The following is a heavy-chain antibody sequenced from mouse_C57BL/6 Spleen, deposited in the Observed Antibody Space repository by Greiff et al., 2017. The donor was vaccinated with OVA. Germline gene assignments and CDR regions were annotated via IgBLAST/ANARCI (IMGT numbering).Heavy chain of an antibody. V-gene: IGHV2-2*01. CDR2: IWSGGST. CDR1: GFSLTSYG. Sequence: VKLVESGPGLVQPSQSLSITCTVSGFSLTSYGVHWVRQSPGKGLEWLGVIWSGGSTDYNAAFISRLSISKDNSKSQVFFKMNSLQADDTAIDYCARNPYRRDAMDYWGQGTSVTVSS. D-gene: IGHD2-14*01. J-gene: IGHJ4*01. CDR3: ARNPYRRDAMDY.